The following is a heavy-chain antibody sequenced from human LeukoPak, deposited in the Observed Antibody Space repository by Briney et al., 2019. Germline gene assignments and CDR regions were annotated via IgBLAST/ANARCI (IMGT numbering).Heavy chain of an antibody. CDR2: IYYSGST. J-gene: IGHJ3*02. D-gene: IGHD6-13*01. V-gene: IGHV4-39*02. CDR1: GGSISSSSYY. CDR3: AREAYSSSWYSEAFDI. Sequence: SETLSLTCTVSGGSISSSSYYWGWIRQPPGKGLEWIGSIYYSGSTYYNPSLKSRVTISVDTSKNQFSLKLSSVTAADTAVYYCAREAYSSSWYSEAFDIWGQGTMVTVSS.